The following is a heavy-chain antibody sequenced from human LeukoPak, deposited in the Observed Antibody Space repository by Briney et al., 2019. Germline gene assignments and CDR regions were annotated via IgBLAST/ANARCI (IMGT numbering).Heavy chain of an antibody. Sequence: GGSLRLSCAASGFTFTTYAMHWVRRAPGEGLEWVALISYDGSKIDYADSVKGRFTISRDNSKNTLYLQMNNLRTEDTAVYYCASIPHPYSSSWFYGMDVWGQGTTVTVSS. CDR3: ASIPHPYSSSWFYGMDV. V-gene: IGHV3-30*04. J-gene: IGHJ6*02. D-gene: IGHD6-13*01. CDR1: GFTFTTYA. CDR2: ISYDGSKI.